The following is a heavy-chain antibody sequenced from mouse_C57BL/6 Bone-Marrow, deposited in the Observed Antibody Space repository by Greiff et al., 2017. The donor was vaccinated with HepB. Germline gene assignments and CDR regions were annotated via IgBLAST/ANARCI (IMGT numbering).Heavy chain of an antibody. V-gene: IGHV1-64*01. Sequence: VQLQQPGAELVKPGASVKLSCKASGYTFTSYWMHWVKQRPGQGLEWIGMIHPNSGSTNYNEKFKSKATLTVDKSSSTAYMKLSSLTSEDSAVYYCARWTTVVAYYAMDYWGQGTSVTVSS. CDR3: ARWTTVVAYYAMDY. J-gene: IGHJ4*01. CDR1: GYTFTSYW. CDR2: IHPNSGST. D-gene: IGHD1-1*01.